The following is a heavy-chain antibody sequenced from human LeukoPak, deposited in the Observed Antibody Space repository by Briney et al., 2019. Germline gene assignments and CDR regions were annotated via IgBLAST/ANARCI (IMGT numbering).Heavy chain of an antibody. V-gene: IGHV3-30*02. Sequence: GSLRLSCAASGFTFSSYGMHWVRQAPGKGLEWVAFIRYDGSNKYYADSVKGRFTISRDNSKNTLYLQMNSLRAEDTAVYYCARAPYGVRGVMIGLDYWGQGTLVTVSS. CDR2: IRYDGSNK. J-gene: IGHJ4*02. CDR1: GFTFSSYG. D-gene: IGHD3-10*01. CDR3: ARAPYGVRGVMIGLDY.